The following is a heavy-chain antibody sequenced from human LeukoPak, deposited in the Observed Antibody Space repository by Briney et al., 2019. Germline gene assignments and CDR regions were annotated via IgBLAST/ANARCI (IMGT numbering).Heavy chain of an antibody. D-gene: IGHD3-16*01. Sequence: ASVKESRKSTGCFYSTSGFHWVRQPAGQELEWMGGGITIYGTPSYAQKVQGRDTITTDESTSTAYMELSRLRSEDTAVYYCARDQWGIVGNSYDYFYYDMDVWGQGTTVTVSS. V-gene: IGHV1-69*05. J-gene: IGHJ6*02. CDR1: GCFYSTSG. CDR2: GITIYGTP. CDR3: ARDQWGIVGNSYDYFYYDMDV.